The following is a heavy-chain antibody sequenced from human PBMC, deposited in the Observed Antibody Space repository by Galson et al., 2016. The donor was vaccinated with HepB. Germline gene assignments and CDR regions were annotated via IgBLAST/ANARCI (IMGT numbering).Heavy chain of an antibody. V-gene: IGHV1-69*13. J-gene: IGHJ5*02. CDR2: IIPIFGTA. D-gene: IGHD6-13*01. CDR3: ARDRQQMVGDYNWFDP. Sequence: SVKVSCKASGGTFSSYAISWVRQAPGQGLEWMGGIIPIFGTANYAQKFQGRVTITADESTSTAYMELSRLRSEDTAVYYCARDRQQMVGDYNWFDPWGQGTLVTVSS. CDR1: GGTFSSYA.